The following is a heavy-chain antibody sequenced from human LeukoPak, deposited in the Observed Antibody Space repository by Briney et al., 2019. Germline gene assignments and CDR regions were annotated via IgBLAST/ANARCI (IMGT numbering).Heavy chain of an antibody. CDR1: GGSTSNSSYY. J-gene: IGHJ4*02. D-gene: IGHD3-22*01. CDR2: IYYSGST. V-gene: IGHV4-39*01. CDR3: ARHDYDSSGYYFFDY. Sequence: SDTLSLTCAVSGGSTSNSSYYYGWVRQPPGKGLEWIGTIYYSGSTYYNPSLESRVTISVDTSKNQFSLKLSSVTAADTAVYYCARHDYDSSGYYFFDYWGQGALVTVSS.